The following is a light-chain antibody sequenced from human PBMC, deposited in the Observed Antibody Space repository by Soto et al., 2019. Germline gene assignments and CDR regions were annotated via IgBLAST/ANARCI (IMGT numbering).Light chain of an antibody. V-gene: IGKV1-5*01. CDR1: QSFSSW. J-gene: IGKJ1*01. CDR2: YVS. Sequence: DIQMTQSPSTLSASVGDRVTITCRASQSFSSWLAWYQQKPGKAPKLLIYYVSSLESGVPSRFSGSGSGTEFTLTISSLQPDDFATYYCQQYNNYGTFGQGTKVEIK. CDR3: QQYNNYGT.